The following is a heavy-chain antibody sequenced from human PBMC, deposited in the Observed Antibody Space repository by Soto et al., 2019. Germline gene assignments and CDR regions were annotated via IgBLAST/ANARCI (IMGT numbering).Heavy chain of an antibody. CDR3: AKTVRLLGYDSSGHPEYFQH. CDR2: IKDGGIT. V-gene: IGHV4-34*01. J-gene: IGHJ1*01. CDR1: GGSVNGYF. Sequence: SETLSLTCNVSGGSVNGYFWSWIRQPPEKGLERIGEIKDGGITNYSPSLKSRVTISVDTSKTQFSLKLSSVTAADTAVYFCAKTVRLLGYDSSGHPEYFQHWGQGTLVTVSS. D-gene: IGHD3-22*01.